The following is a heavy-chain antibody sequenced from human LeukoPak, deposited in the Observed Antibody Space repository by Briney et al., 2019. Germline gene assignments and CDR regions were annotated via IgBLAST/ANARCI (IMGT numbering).Heavy chain of an antibody. Sequence: APVKVSCKASGYTFTGYYMHWVRQAPGQGLEWMGWINPNSGGTNYAQKFQGRVTMTRDTSISTAYMELSRLRSDDTAVYYRARDSADIVGATTDFDYWGQGTLVTVSS. J-gene: IGHJ4*02. CDR1: GYTFTGYY. V-gene: IGHV1-2*02. CDR2: INPNSGGT. D-gene: IGHD1-26*01. CDR3: ARDSADIVGATTDFDY.